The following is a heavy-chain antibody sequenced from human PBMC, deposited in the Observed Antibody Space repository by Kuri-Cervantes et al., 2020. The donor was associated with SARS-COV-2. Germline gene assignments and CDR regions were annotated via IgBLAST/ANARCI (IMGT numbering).Heavy chain of an antibody. CDR2: IYYSGST. V-gene: IGHV4-59*05. J-gene: IGHJ4*02. CDR1: GGSISSYY. CDR3: ARLSGVGYSYGTRFDY. Sequence: SGPLSLTCTVSGGSISSYYWSGIRQPPGKGLEWIGGIYYSGSTYYNPSLKSLVTISVDTSKNQFSLKLSSVTAADTAVYYCARLSGVGYSYGTRFDYWGQGTLVTVSS. D-gene: IGHD5-18*01.